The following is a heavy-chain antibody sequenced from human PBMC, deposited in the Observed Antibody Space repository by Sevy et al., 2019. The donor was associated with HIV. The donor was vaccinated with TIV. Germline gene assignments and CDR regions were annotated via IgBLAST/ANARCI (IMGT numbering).Heavy chain of an antibody. CDR1: GFSFSSYS. CDR3: ARDLGYSYGYCFDY. J-gene: IGHJ4*02. D-gene: IGHD5-18*01. CDR2: ISSSSGTI. Sequence: GGSLRLSCVTSGFSFSSYSMNWVRQAPGKGLEWVSYISSSSGTIRYADSVKGRLTISRDNAKNSLFLQMNSLRAEDTAVYYCARDLGYSYGYCFDYWGQGTLVTVSS. V-gene: IGHV3-48*01.